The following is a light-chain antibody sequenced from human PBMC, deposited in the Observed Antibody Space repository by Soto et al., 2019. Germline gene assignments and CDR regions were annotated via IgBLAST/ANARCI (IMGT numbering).Light chain of an antibody. CDR3: HRRVNWPT. CDR2: DAS. V-gene: IGKV3-11*01. Sequence: EIVLTQSPATLSLSPGERATLSCRTSQSVNRYLDWYQQKPGQAPRLLIYDASNRAAGIPPRFSGSGSGTDFTLTISSLEPEDFAVYYCHRRVNWPTFGPGTKVDIK. CDR1: QSVNRY. J-gene: IGKJ3*01.